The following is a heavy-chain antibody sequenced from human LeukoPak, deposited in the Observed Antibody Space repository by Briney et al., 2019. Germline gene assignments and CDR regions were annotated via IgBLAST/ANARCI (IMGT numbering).Heavy chain of an antibody. CDR3: ASAGHDGIGYKVC. D-gene: IGHD3-22*01. V-gene: IGHV4-39*07. Sequence: SETLSLTCTVSGGSISSSSHYWGWIRQPPGKGLEWIGEIYHSGSANYNPSLKSRVTISVDKSKNQFSLRLSSVTAADTAVYYCASAGHDGIGYKVCWGQGTLVTVSS. J-gene: IGHJ4*02. CDR2: IYHSGSA. CDR1: GGSISSSSHY.